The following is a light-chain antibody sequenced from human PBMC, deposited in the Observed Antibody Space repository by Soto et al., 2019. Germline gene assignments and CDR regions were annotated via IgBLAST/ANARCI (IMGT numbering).Light chain of an antibody. CDR3: QQYTDYPGT. CDR2: DAS. CDR1: QRVSTW. V-gene: IGKV1-5*01. Sequence: GDRVTITCRASQRVSTWLPWFQQKPGKAPKVLIFDASTLESGVPSRFSGSGSGTEFTLTISSLQPDDFATYYCQQYTDYPGTFGQGTKVEIK. J-gene: IGKJ1*01.